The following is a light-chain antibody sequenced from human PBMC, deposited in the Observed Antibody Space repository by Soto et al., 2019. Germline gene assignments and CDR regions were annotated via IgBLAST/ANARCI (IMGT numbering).Light chain of an antibody. Sequence: EIVLTQSPATLSLSPGERATLSCRASQSVFGKFGWYQQKPGQAPRLLIYDASNRATGIPARFSGSSSGTDFTLTISSLEPEDFAGYYCHHRDSWPTFGGGTKVEIK. CDR1: QSVFGK. CDR2: DAS. CDR3: HHRDSWPT. J-gene: IGKJ4*01. V-gene: IGKV3-11*01.